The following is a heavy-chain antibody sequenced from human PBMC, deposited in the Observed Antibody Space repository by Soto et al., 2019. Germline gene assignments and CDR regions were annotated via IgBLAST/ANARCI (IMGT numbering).Heavy chain of an antibody. CDR2: IDWDDDK. Sequence: GSGPTLVNPTQTLTLTCTFSGFSLSTSGMCVSWIRQPPGKALEWLALIDWDDDKYYSTSLKTRLTISKDTSKNQVVLTMTNMDPVDTATYYCARIRSPPAAMFYYYGMDVWGQGTTVTVSS. CDR3: ARIRSPPAAMFYYYGMDV. CDR1: GFSLSTSGMC. D-gene: IGHD2-2*01. V-gene: IGHV2-70*01. J-gene: IGHJ6*02.